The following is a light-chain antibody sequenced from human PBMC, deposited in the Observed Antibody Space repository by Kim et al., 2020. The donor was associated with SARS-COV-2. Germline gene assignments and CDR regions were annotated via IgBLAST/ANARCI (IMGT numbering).Light chain of an antibody. V-gene: IGLV3-21*04. CDR2: YDS. CDR3: QVWDSSSDHVV. J-gene: IGLJ2*01. CDR1: HIGSKI. Sequence: APRKTARITCGGNHIGSKIVHWYQQKPGQAPVLVIYYDSDRPSGIPERFSGSNSGNTATLTISRVEAGDEADYYCQVWDSSSDHVVFGGGTQLTVL.